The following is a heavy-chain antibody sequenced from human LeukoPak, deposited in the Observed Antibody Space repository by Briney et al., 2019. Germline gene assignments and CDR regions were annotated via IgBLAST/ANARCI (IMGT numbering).Heavy chain of an antibody. V-gene: IGHV1-2*02. CDR2: INPNTGDT. CDR3: ARDLHWGPDY. CDR1: GYTFTGYY. Sequence: ASVKVSCKASGYTFTGYYMHLVRQAPGQGLEWMGWINPNTGDTNYAQKFQGRVTMTRDTSISTAYMELSSLRSDDTAVYYCARDLHWGPDYWGQGTLVTVSS. J-gene: IGHJ4*02. D-gene: IGHD7-27*01.